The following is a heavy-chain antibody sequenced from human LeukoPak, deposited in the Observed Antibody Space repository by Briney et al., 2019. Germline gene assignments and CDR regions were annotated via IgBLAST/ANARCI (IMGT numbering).Heavy chain of an antibody. CDR1: GYTFTGYY. CDR3: ARDLSGNLHFDY. Sequence: EASVKVSCKASGYTFTGYYMHWVRQAPGQGLEWMGWINPNSGGTNYAQKFQGRVTMTRDTSISTAYMELSRLRSDGTAVYYCARDLSGNLHFDYWGQGTLVTVSS. V-gene: IGHV1-2*02. CDR2: INPNSGGT. J-gene: IGHJ4*02. D-gene: IGHD3-10*01.